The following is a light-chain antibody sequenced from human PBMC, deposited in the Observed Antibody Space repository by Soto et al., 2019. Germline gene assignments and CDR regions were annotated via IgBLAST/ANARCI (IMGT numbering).Light chain of an antibody. CDR1: SSNIGAGYD. J-gene: IGLJ2*01. CDR3: CSYAGSYTSVV. V-gene: IGLV1-40*01. CDR2: GNS. Sequence: QSVLTQPPSVSGAPGQRVTISCTGSSSNIGAGYDVYWYQQLPGTAPKLLIYGNSNRPSGVPDRFSGSKSGTSASLAITGLQAEDEADYYCCSYAGSYTSVVFGGGTKLTVL.